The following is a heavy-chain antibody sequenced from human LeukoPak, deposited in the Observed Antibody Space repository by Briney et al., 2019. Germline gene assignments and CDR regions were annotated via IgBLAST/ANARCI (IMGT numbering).Heavy chain of an antibody. CDR3: AGRKREVAGPSFAGPADY. V-gene: IGHV4-34*01. CDR1: GGSFSGYY. D-gene: IGHD5-12*01. Sequence: PSETLSLTCAVYGGSFSGYYWSWIRQPPGKGLEWIGEINHSGSTNYNPSLKSRVTISVDTSKNQFSLKLSSVTAADTAVYYCAGRKREVAGPSFAGPADYWGQGTLVTVSS. J-gene: IGHJ4*02. CDR2: INHSGST.